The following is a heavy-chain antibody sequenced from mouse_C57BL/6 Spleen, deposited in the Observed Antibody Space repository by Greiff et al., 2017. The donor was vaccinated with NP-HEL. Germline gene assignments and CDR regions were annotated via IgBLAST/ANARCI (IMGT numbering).Heavy chain of an antibody. D-gene: IGHD2-3*01. CDR2: ISDGGSYT. Sequence: EVQGVESGGGLVKPGGSLKLSCAASGFTFSSYAMSWVRQTPEKRLEWVATISDGGSYTYYPDNVKGRFTISRDNAKNNLYLQMSHLKSEDTAMYYCARNGWLLREGYYFDYWGQGTTLTVSS. CDR1: GFTFSSYA. CDR3: ARNGWLLREGYYFDY. J-gene: IGHJ2*01. V-gene: IGHV5-4*01.